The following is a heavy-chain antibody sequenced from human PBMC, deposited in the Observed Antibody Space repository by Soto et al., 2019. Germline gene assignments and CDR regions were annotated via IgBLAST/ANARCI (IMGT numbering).Heavy chain of an antibody. Sequence: HPGGSLRLSCEASGFAFSSYEMDWVRQAPEKGLEWIAHITSSGSTMYNTDSVKGRFTISRDIPKNTLYLQMNSLRVEDTALYYCATAFCTDGSSCGFDYWGQGTLVTVSS. J-gene: IGHJ4*02. CDR1: GFAFSSYE. D-gene: IGHD2-8*01. CDR2: ITSSGSTM. V-gene: IGHV3-48*03. CDR3: ATAFCTDGSSCGFDY.